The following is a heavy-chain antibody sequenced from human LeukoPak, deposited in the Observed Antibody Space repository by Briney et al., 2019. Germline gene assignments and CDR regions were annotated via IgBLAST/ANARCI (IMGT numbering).Heavy chain of an antibody. CDR2: ISAYNGNT. Sequence: ASVKVSCKASGYTFTSYGISWVRQAPGQGLEWMGWISAYNGNTNYAQKLQGRVTMTTDTSTSTAYMELRSLGSDDTAVYYCASSYYYDSSGYSHYYYYYGMDVWGQGTTVTVSS. D-gene: IGHD3-22*01. V-gene: IGHV1-18*01. CDR3: ASSYYYDSSGYSHYYYYYGMDV. CDR1: GYTFTSYG. J-gene: IGHJ6*02.